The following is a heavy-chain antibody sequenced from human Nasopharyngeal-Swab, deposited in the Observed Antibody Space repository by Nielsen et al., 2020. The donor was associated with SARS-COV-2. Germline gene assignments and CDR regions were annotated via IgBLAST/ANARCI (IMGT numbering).Heavy chain of an antibody. J-gene: IGHJ3*02. CDR1: GYTFTTYA. CDR3: ARDSYRDAFDI. Sequence: ASVKVSCKASGYTFTTYAIHWVRHAPGQRLEWMGWINAGNGNTKYSQKFQGRVTIARDTLASTAYMELSSLRSEDTAVYYCARDSYRDAFDIWGQGTMATVSS. CDR2: INAGNGNT. V-gene: IGHV1-3*01.